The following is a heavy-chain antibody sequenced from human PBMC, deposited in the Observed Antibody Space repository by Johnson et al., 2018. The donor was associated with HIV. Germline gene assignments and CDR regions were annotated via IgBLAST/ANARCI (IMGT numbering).Heavy chain of an antibody. CDR2: IRYDGSNK. D-gene: IGHD6-13*01. Sequence: QVQLVESGGGVVQPGGSLRLSCAASGFTFSSYGMHWVRQAPGKGLEWVAFIRYDGSNKYYAESVKGRFTISRDNSKNTLYLQLNGLRAEDKALYYCAKAVAGGCDAFDIWGQGTMVTVSS. CDR3: AKAVAGGCDAFDI. J-gene: IGHJ3*02. V-gene: IGHV3-30*02. CDR1: GFTFSSYG.